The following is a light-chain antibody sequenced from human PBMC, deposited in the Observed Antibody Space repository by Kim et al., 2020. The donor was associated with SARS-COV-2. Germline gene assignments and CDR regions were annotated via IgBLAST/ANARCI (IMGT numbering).Light chain of an antibody. J-gene: IGLJ2*01. CDR3: SSYTSSSTL. Sequence: PGQSITISCTGTSSDVGGYNYVSWYQQHPGKAPKLMIYDFSKRPSGVSNRFSGSKSGNTASLTISGLQAEDEADYYCSSYTSSSTLFGGGTQLTVL. CDR1: SSDVGGYNY. V-gene: IGLV2-14*04. CDR2: DFS.